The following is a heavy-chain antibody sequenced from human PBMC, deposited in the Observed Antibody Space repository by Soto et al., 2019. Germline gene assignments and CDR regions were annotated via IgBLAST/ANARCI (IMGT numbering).Heavy chain of an antibody. V-gene: IGHV1-3*01. CDR1: GYTFTHYA. CDR2: INAGSGNT. CDR3: ARGLAADGA. Sequence: QVQLVQSGAEVKKPGASVKVSCTASGYTFTHYAIHWVRHAPGQRLEWMGFINAGSGNTKYSQTFQGRLTFTKDTSASTAYMALSSLRSEETAIYYCARGLAADGAWGQGTLVTVSS. D-gene: IGHD6-13*01. J-gene: IGHJ5*02.